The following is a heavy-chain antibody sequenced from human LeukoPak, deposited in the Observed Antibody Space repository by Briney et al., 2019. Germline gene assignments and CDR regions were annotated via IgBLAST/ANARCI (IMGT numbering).Heavy chain of an antibody. CDR2: IYYSGST. CDR3: ARKGTYYDFWGSAWFDP. Sequence: KSSETLSLTCTVSGGSINSTTYSWGWIRQPPGKGLEWIGNIYYSGSTYYNPSLKSRVTISVDTSKNQFSLKLSSVTAADTAVYYCARKGTYYDFWGSAWFDPWGQGTLVTVSS. D-gene: IGHD3-3*01. V-gene: IGHV4-39*07. CDR1: GGSINSTTYS. J-gene: IGHJ5*02.